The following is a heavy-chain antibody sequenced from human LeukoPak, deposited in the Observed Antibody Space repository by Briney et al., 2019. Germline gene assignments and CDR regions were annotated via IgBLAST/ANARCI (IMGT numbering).Heavy chain of an antibody. CDR1: GGSISSGDYC. Sequence: ETSQTLSLSCAVSGGSISSGDYCWSWIRQPPGKGLEWIGYIYYSGSTYYNPSLKRRVTTSVDTSKNQFSLKLGSVAAADTAVYYCGRVASCNWFDPWGQGTLVTVSS. CDR2: IYYSGST. V-gene: IGHV4-30-4*01. D-gene: IGHD5-12*01. J-gene: IGHJ5*02. CDR3: GRVASCNWFDP.